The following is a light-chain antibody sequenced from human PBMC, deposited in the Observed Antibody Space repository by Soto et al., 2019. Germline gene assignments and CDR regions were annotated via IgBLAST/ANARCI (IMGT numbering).Light chain of an antibody. Sequence: QSVLTQPPSASGTPGQRVTISCSGSSSNIGSNTVNWYQQLPGTAPKLLIYSNNQLPSGVPDRFSGSKSGTSASLAISGLQSEDEADYYCAAWDDILNGWVFGGGTKVTVL. CDR2: SNN. CDR3: AAWDDILNGWV. V-gene: IGLV1-44*01. J-gene: IGLJ3*02. CDR1: SSNIGSNT.